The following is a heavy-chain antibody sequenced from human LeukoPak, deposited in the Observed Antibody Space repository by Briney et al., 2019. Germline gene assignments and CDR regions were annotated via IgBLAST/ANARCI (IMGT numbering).Heavy chain of an antibody. Sequence: GGSLRLSCAASGCTFSSHSMNWGRHAPGKGLELVSSISSSSSYIYYAESVEGRLTTSRDNPNNSLYLQITSLRAEDTAVYSCARGPYIVATKNFDSWGQGTLVTVSS. CDR2: ISSSSSYI. V-gene: IGHV3-21*01. CDR1: GCTFSSHS. D-gene: IGHD5-12*01. J-gene: IGHJ4*02. CDR3: ARGPYIVATKNFDS.